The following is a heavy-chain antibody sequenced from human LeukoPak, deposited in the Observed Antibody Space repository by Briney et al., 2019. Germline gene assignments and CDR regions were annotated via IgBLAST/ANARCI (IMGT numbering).Heavy chain of an antibody. Sequence: KPSETLSLPCAVYGGSFYGYYWSWMRQPPGKGLEWIGEINHSGSTNYDPSLKSRVTISVDTSKNQFSLKLSSVTAADTAVYSCARGYCTNAVCSLGPTQAWGQGTLVTVSS. CDR3: ARGYCTNAVCSLGPTQA. J-gene: IGHJ4*02. V-gene: IGHV4-34*01. D-gene: IGHD2-8*01. CDR2: INHSGST. CDR1: GGSFYGYY.